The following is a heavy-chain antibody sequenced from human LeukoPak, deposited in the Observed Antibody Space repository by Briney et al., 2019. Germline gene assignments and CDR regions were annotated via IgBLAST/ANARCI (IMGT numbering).Heavy chain of an antibody. Sequence: GGSLRLSCAASGFAFNFYAMTWVRQAPGKGLEWVSFIDTTTSYIYYGDSVKGRFTISRDNAKNSLYLQMNGLRAEDTAVYYCARGRSITLLRGVAMSDGFDIWGQGAMVTVSS. J-gene: IGHJ3*02. CDR1: GFAFNFYA. CDR2: IDTTTSYI. CDR3: ARGRSITLLRGVAMSDGFDI. V-gene: IGHV3-21*01. D-gene: IGHD3-10*01.